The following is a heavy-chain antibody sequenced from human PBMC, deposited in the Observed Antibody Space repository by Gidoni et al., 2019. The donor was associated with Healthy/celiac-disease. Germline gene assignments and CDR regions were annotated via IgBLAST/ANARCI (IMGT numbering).Heavy chain of an antibody. V-gene: IGHV3-30*18. CDR1: GFTFSSYG. CDR2: ISYDGSNK. CDR3: AKDVLLWFGEPKGFDY. Sequence: QVQLVESGGGVVQPGRSLRLPCAASGFTFSSYGMHWVRQAPGKGLEWVAVISYDGSNKYYADSVKGRFTISRDNSKNTLYLQMNSLRAEDTAVYYCAKDVLLWFGEPKGFDYWGQGTLVTVSS. D-gene: IGHD3-10*01. J-gene: IGHJ4*02.